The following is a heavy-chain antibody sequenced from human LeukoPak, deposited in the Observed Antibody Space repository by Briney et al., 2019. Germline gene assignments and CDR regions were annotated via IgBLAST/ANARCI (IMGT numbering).Heavy chain of an antibody. CDR1: GFTFSSYG. CDR2: ISYDGSNK. D-gene: IGHD3-16*01. V-gene: IGHV3-30*18. J-gene: IGHJ4*02. Sequence: GGSLRLSCAASGFTFSSYGMHWVRQAPGKGLEWVAVISYDGSNKYYADSVKGRFTISRDNSKNTLYLQMNSLRAEDTAVYYCAKMGDAGGNDYWGQGTLVTVSS. CDR3: AKMGDAGGNDY.